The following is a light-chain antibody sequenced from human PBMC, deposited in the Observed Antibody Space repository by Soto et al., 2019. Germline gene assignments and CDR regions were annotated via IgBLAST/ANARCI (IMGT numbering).Light chain of an antibody. V-gene: IGKV3-20*01. J-gene: IGKJ4*01. CDR3: HQYCSSPLT. CDR1: QSVSSNY. Sequence: EIVLTQSPGTLSLSPGERATRSCRASQSVSSNYLAWYQQKPGQAPRLLIYGASSRATSIPDRFSGSGSGTDFTLTISRLEPEDFAVYHGHQYCSSPLTFGGGTKVESK. CDR2: GAS.